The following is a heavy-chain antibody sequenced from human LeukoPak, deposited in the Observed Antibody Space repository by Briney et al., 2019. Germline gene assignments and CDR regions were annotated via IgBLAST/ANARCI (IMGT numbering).Heavy chain of an antibody. J-gene: IGHJ4*02. Sequence: TSETLSLTCTVSGGSISIGGYYWSWIRQHPGKGLEWIGYIYYSGSTYYNPSLKSRVTISVDTSKNQFSLKLSSVTAADTAVYYCARYRPGIWSSFDYWGQGTLVTVSS. D-gene: IGHD2-15*01. CDR2: IYYSGST. CDR1: GGSISIGGYY. V-gene: IGHV4-31*03. CDR3: ARYRPGIWSSFDY.